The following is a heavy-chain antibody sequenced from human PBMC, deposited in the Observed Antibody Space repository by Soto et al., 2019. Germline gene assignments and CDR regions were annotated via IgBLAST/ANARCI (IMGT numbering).Heavy chain of an antibody. Sequence: SETLSLTCTVSGGSISSYYWSWIRQPPGKGLEWIGYIYYSGSTNYNPSLKSRVTISVDTSKNQFSLKLSSVTAADTAVYYCARHRITGTTEYMDVWGKGTTVTVSS. CDR3: ARHRITGTTEYMDV. V-gene: IGHV4-59*08. CDR1: GGSISSYY. D-gene: IGHD1-7*01. J-gene: IGHJ6*03. CDR2: IYYSGST.